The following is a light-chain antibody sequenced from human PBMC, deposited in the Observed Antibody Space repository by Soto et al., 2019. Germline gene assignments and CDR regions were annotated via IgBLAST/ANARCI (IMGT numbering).Light chain of an antibody. J-gene: IGKJ5*01. CDR1: QTISPF. Sequence: DRHLTHSPPSLSSSVGDSVIITCLASQTISPFLNWYQCKPGKPPKLLIYESSNLRGGVSSRFSGSGSGTDFTLTIDRLQSDDFATYYCQHSSSDLITFGQGTRLEIK. CDR2: ESS. CDR3: QHSSSDLIT. V-gene: IGKV1-39*01.